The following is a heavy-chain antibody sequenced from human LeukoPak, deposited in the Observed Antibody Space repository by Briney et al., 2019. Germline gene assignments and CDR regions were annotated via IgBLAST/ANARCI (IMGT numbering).Heavy chain of an antibody. CDR2: IYSGGST. CDR3: ARDGLADAFDI. Sequence: GGSLRLSCAASGFTVSSNYMSWVRQAPGKGLEWVSVIYSGGSTYYPASVKGRFTISRDNSKNTLYLQMNSLRAEDTAVYYCARDGLADAFDIWGQGTMVTVSS. J-gene: IGHJ3*02. V-gene: IGHV3-53*01. CDR1: GFTVSSNY.